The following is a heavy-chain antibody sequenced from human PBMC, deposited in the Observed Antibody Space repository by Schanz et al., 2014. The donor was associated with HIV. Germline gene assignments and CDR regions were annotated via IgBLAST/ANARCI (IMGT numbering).Heavy chain of an antibody. CDR1: GGTFSSYA. D-gene: IGHD3-22*01. J-gene: IGHJ5*02. Sequence: QVQLVQSGAEVKKPGSSVKVSCKASGGTFSSYAISWVRQAPGQGLEWMGWISAYNGKTNYARKVQGRVTMTTDTSTTTAYMELSSLRSDDTAVYYCARGRRDVSMIVLYWLDPWGQGTLVTVSS. V-gene: IGHV1-18*01. CDR3: ARGRRDVSMIVLYWLDP. CDR2: ISAYNGKT.